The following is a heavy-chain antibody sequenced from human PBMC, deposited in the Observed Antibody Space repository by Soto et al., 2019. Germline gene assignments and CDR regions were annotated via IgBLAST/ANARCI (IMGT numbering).Heavy chain of an antibody. D-gene: IGHD3-16*01. Sequence: SGGSLRLSCVASGFPFSSYAMSWVRQTPGQGLEWVSGISGSGVLTYYADSVKGRFTISRDNSNNTLSLQVHSLRVEDTAVYFFAKGGYYSGFDILGQGTMVTVSS. CDR1: GFPFSSYA. J-gene: IGHJ3*02. CDR2: ISGSGVLT. CDR3: AKGGYYSGFDI. V-gene: IGHV3-23*01.